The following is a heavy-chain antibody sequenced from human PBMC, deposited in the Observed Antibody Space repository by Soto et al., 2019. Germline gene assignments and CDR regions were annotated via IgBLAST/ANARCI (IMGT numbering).Heavy chain of an antibody. J-gene: IGHJ4*02. CDR3: ARETEGGYEAVNYFDY. D-gene: IGHD5-12*01. Sequence: EVHLVESGGGLVQPGGSLRLSCAASGFTVSSNYMSWVRQAPGKGLEWVSVIYSGGSTYHADSVKGKFTISRDNSKNTVFLQMNSLRAEDTAVYYCARETEGGYEAVNYFDYWGQGTLVTVSS. CDR1: GFTVSSNY. V-gene: IGHV3-66*01. CDR2: IYSGGST.